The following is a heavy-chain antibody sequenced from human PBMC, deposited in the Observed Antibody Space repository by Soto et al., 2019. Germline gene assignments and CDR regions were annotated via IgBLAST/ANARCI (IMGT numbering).Heavy chain of an antibody. D-gene: IGHD6-25*01. CDR3: AAPAAEDYYGMDV. J-gene: IGHJ6*02. CDR1: GFTFTSSA. V-gene: IGHV1-58*01. Sequence: SVKVSCKASGFTFTSSAVQWVRQARGQRLEWIGWIVVGSGNTNYAQKFQERVTITRDMSTSTAYMELSSLRSEDTAVYYCAAPAAEDYYGMDVWGQGTTVTVFS. CDR2: IVVGSGNT.